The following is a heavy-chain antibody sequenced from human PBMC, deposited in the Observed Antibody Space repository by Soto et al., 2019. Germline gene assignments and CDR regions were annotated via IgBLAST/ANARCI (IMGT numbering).Heavy chain of an antibody. V-gene: IGHV4-30-4*01. CDR1: GGSISSGDYY. J-gene: IGHJ6*03. D-gene: IGHD3-16*01. Sequence: SETLSLTCTVSGGSISSGDYYWSWLRQPPGKGLEWIGYIYYSGSTYYNPSLKSRVTISVDTSKNQFSLKLSSVTAADTAVYYCARDAVVFGARDYNYFYMVSWGEGITVTAP. CDR3: ARDAVVFGARDYNYFYMVS. CDR2: IYYSGST.